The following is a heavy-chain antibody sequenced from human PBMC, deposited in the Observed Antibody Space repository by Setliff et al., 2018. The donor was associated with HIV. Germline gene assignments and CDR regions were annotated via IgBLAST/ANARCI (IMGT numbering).Heavy chain of an antibody. CDR3: ARDVYDYDFGGYFYMDV. D-gene: IGHD3-3*01. J-gene: IGHJ6*03. Sequence: SETLSLTCTVSGGSISSGSYFWTWIRQPAGKGLEWIGHIYTSGSTNYNPSLKSRVTISVDTSKNQFSLKLSSVTAADTATYYCARDVYDYDFGGYFYMDVWGKGTTVTV. CDR2: IYTSGST. CDR1: GGSISSGSYF. V-gene: IGHV4-61*09.